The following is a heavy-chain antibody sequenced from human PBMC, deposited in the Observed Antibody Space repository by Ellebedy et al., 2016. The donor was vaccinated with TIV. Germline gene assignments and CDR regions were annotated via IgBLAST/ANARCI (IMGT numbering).Heavy chain of an antibody. V-gene: IGHV4-59*01. CDR1: GGSISSYY. D-gene: IGHD1-1*01. CDR2: IYYSGST. Sequence: MPGGSLRLSCTVSGGSISSYYWSWIRQPPGKGLEWIGYIYYSGSTNYNPSLKSRVTISVDTSKNQFSLKLSSVTAADTAVYYCASTKRGGYFDYWGQGTLVTVSS. CDR3: ASTKRGGYFDY. J-gene: IGHJ4*02.